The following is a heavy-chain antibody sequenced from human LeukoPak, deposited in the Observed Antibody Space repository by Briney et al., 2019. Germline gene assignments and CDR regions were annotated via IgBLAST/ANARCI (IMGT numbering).Heavy chain of an antibody. D-gene: IGHD2-15*01. Sequence: ASVKVSCKASGYTFTDYYMHWVRQAPGQGLEWMGWINPNSGGTNYAQKFQGRVTMTRDTSISTAYMELSRLRSDDTAVYFCARDSVLCSGGSCSWFSPWGQGTLVTVSS. CDR3: ARDSVLCSGGSCSWFSP. J-gene: IGHJ5*02. CDR1: GYTFTDYY. V-gene: IGHV1-2*02. CDR2: INPNSGGT.